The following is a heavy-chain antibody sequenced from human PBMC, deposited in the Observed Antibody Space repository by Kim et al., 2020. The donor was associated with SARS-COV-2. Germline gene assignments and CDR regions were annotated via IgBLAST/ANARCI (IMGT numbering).Heavy chain of an antibody. CDR3: ARDLVWYSSSERDY. D-gene: IGHD6-13*01. V-gene: IGHV3-66*01. CDR1: GFTVSSNY. Sequence: GGSLRLSCAASGFTVSSNYMSWVRQAPGKGLEWVSVIYSGGSTYYADSVKGRFNISRDNSKNTLYLQMNSLRAEDTAVYYCARDLVWYSSSERDYWGQGT. J-gene: IGHJ4*02. CDR2: IYSGGST.